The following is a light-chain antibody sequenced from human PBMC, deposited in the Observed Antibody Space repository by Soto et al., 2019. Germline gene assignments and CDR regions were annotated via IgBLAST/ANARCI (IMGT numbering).Light chain of an antibody. CDR1: QTINNF. V-gene: IGKV3-11*01. Sequence: EVVLTQSPATLSLSPGERATLSCRASQTINNFLAWYQQKPGQAPRLLIYDASSRAAGVPGRFSGSGSGTDFTLTITSLGPYFLALYPCRHTSTASFAVGP. J-gene: IGKJ3*01. CDR2: DAS. CDR3: RHTSTASFA.